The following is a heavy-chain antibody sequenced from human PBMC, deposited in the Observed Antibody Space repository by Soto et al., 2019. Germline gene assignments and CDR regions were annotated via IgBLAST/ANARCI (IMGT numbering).Heavy chain of an antibody. CDR2: IKSETDGGTA. Sequence: GGSLRLSCAASGFNLSHPWMTWVRQAAGKGLEWVGRIKSETDGGTADYAAPVKGRITISRDDSKNTIYLQMNSLKTEDTAVYYCTTGIYYDLLTGYHDVAYWGQGTLVTVSS. CDR1: GFNLSHPW. J-gene: IGHJ4*02. D-gene: IGHD3-9*01. V-gene: IGHV3-15*01. CDR3: TTGIYYDLLTGYHDVAY.